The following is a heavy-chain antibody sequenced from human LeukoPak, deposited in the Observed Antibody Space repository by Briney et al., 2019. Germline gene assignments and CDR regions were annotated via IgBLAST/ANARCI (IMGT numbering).Heavy chain of an antibody. D-gene: IGHD3-10*01. CDR1: GGSISSYY. J-gene: IGHJ4*02. V-gene: IGHV4-59*08. CDR3: ARHSHGSSEY. CDR2: IYYSGST. Sequence: SETLSLTCTVSGGSISSYYWSWIRQPPGKGLEWIGAIYYSGSTNYNPSLKSRVTISVDTSKNQVSLKLSSVTASDTAVYYCARHSHGSSEYWGQGTLVTVSS.